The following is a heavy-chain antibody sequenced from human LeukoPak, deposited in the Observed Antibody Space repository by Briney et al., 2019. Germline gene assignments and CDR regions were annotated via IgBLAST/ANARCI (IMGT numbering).Heavy chain of an antibody. V-gene: IGHV4-4*02. CDR2: IYDSGST. CDR3: ARGVTIFGVVIIPRNWFDP. Sequence: SETLSLTCAVSGGSISSSNWWSWVRQTPGKGLEWIGEIYDSGSTNYNPSLKSRVTISVDKSKNQFSLKLSSVTAADTAVYYCARGVTIFGVVIIPRNWFDPWGQGTLVTVSS. D-gene: IGHD3-3*01. J-gene: IGHJ5*02. CDR1: GGSISSSNW.